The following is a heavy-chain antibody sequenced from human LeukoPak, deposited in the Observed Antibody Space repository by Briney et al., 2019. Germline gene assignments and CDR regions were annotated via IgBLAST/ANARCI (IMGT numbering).Heavy chain of an antibody. CDR1: GGSFSGYY. J-gene: IGHJ4*02. D-gene: IGHD3-22*01. CDR3: TESSGYY. V-gene: IGHV4-59*01. CDR2: IYYSGST. Sequence: SETLSLTCAVYGGSFSGYYWSWIRQPPGKGLEWIGYIYYSGSTNYNPSLKSRVTISVDTSKNQFSLKLSSVTAADTAVYYCTESSGYYWGQGTLVTVSS.